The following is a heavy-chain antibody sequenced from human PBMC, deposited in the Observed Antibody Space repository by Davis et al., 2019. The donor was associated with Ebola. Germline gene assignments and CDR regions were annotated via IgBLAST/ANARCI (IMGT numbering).Heavy chain of an antibody. Sequence: GGSLRLSCAASGFTISNYYMSWVRQAPGKGLEWVSLMYSGTTTYYADSMKGRFTISRDSSKNTLYLQMNSLRAEDTAVYYCARVVVAYYYGMDVWGQGTTVTVSS. CDR3: ARVVVAYYYGMDV. CDR2: MYSGTTT. D-gene: IGHD2-15*01. J-gene: IGHJ6*02. CDR1: GFTISNYY. V-gene: IGHV3-53*01.